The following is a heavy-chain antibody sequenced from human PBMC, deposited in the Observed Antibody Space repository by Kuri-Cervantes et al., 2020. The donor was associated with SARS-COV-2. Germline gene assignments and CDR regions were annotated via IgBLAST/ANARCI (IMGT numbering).Heavy chain of an antibody. D-gene: IGHD3-22*01. CDR2: IWHHGSNK. V-gene: IGHV3-33*08. Sequence: GESLKISCAASGFTFNNFGMHWVRQAPGKGLEWVAVIWHHGSNKYYGDSVRGRFTISRDNSKNTLYLQMDSLRADDTAVYYCARGDSALTGYYFDSWGQGTLVTVSS. CDR3: ARGDSALTGYYFDS. J-gene: IGHJ4*02. CDR1: GFTFNNFG.